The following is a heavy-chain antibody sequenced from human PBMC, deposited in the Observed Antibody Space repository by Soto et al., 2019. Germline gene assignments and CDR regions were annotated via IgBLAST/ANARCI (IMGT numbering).Heavy chain of an antibody. CDR2: ISGYDGRT. D-gene: IGHD2-21*02. CDR1: GYTFTSYG. CDR3: AREGDVHYYYYGMDV. Sequence: QVHLVQSGAEVKKPGASVKVSCKTSGYTFTSYGISWVRQAPGQGLEWLGWISGYDGRTNLAQKFQDRVTMTTDTATSTVSMELRSLRSDDTAVYYCAREGDVHYYYYGMDVWGQGTTVTVSS. J-gene: IGHJ6*02. V-gene: IGHV1-18*01.